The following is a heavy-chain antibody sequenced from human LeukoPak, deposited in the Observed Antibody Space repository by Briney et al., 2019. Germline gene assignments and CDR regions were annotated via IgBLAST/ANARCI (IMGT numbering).Heavy chain of an antibody. CDR3: ARAFYEGYDYVWGSYRSAFDY. J-gene: IGHJ4*02. CDR1: GGSISSSSYY. V-gene: IGHV4-39*01. D-gene: IGHD3-16*02. Sequence: PSETLSLTCTVSGGSISSSSYYWGWIRQPPGKGLEWIGSIYYSGSTYYNPSLKSRVTISVDTSKNQFSLKLSSVTAADTAVYYCARAFYEGYDYVWGSYRSAFDYWGQETLVTVSS. CDR2: IYYSGST.